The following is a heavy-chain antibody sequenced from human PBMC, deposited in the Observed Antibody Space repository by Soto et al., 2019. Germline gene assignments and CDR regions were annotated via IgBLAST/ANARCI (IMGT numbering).Heavy chain of an antibody. Sequence: XASLRLSCVASGFTFNNFAMSWVRQAPGKGLEWVSSITGSGGGTDYADSVKGRFTISRDNFKNTLYLQLDGLRVEDTAIYYCARDSSGYYQFPNWFDPWGQGALVTVSS. CDR3: ARDSSGYYQFPNWFDP. CDR2: ITGSGGGT. V-gene: IGHV3-23*01. CDR1: GFTFNNFA. J-gene: IGHJ5*02. D-gene: IGHD3-22*01.